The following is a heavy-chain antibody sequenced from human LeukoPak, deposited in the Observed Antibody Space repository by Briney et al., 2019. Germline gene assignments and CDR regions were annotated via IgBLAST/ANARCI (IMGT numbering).Heavy chain of an antibody. Sequence: GGSLRLSCAASRFTVSSNYMSWVRQAPGKGLEWVSTISGSGGTTNYADSVKGRFTISRDNSKDTLYLQMNSPRAEDTAVYYCAKSWIRVGSFDYWGQGTLVTVSS. V-gene: IGHV3-23*01. CDR2: ISGSGGTT. J-gene: IGHJ4*02. CDR3: AKSWIRVGSFDY. D-gene: IGHD5-18*01. CDR1: RFTVSSNY.